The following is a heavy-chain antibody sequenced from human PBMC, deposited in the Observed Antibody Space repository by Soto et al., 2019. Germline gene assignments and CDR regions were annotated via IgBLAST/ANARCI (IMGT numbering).Heavy chain of an antibody. V-gene: IGHV4-30-4*01. CDR3: ARGRYCLTGRCFPNWFDS. D-gene: IGHD2-15*01. J-gene: IGHJ5*01. Sequence: SETLSLTCSVSGDSISTVDYFWAGIRQPPGQALEYIGYIYKSTTTYYNPSFESRVAISLDTSKSQFSLNVTSVTAADTAVYFCARGRYCLTGRCFPNWFDSWGQGTLVTVSS. CDR2: IYKSTTT. CDR1: GDSISTVDYF.